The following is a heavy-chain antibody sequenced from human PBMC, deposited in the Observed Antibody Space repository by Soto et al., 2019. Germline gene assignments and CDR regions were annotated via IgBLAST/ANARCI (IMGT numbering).Heavy chain of an antibody. J-gene: IGHJ6*02. Sequence: ASETLSLTCAVYGGSFSGYYWSCIRQPPGKGLEWIGEINHSGSTNYNPSLKSRVTISVDTSKNQFSLKLSSVTAADTAVYYCARSPYCSSTSCPEGDGMDVWGQGTTVTVSS. CDR3: ARSPYCSSTSCPEGDGMDV. CDR1: GGSFSGYY. CDR2: INHSGST. D-gene: IGHD2-2*01. V-gene: IGHV4-34*01.